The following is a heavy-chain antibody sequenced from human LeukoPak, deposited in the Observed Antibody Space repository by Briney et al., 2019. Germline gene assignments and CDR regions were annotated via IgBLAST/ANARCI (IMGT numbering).Heavy chain of an antibody. Sequence: GASVKVSCKASGYSFVGYGITWVRQAPGQGLEWMGWFNPENGNTNYAQKVQGRVTMTADTSTSTAYMELRSLRSDDTAVYYCAGSSWYGLDYWGQGTLVTVSS. D-gene: IGHD6-13*01. CDR2: FNPENGNT. CDR1: GYSFVGYG. V-gene: IGHV1-18*01. CDR3: AGSSWYGLDY. J-gene: IGHJ4*02.